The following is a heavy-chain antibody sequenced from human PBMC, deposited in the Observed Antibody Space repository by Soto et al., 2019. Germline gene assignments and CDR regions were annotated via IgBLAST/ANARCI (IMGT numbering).Heavy chain of an antibody. J-gene: IGHJ4*02. D-gene: IGHD6-13*01. Sequence: QVQLVESGGGVVQPGRSLRLSCAASGFTFSSYGMHWVRQAPGKGLEWVAVIWYDGSNKYYADSVKGRFTISRDNSKNTLYLQMNSLRAEDTAVYYCARGWIAASSRDYFDYWGQGTLVTVSS. V-gene: IGHV3-33*01. CDR3: ARGWIAASSRDYFDY. CDR2: IWYDGSNK. CDR1: GFTFSSYG.